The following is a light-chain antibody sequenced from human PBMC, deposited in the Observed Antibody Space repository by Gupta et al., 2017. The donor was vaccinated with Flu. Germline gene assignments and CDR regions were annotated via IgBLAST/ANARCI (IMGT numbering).Light chain of an antibody. Sequence: DIQLTQSPSSLSASVGDRVTIACRASQNIASYLHWYQQRPGKAPKLLIYAISNLQSGVPPRFSGSGSGTDFTLTISSLQPEDFATYYCQQSFGTSMDSFGQGTRLEIK. CDR2: AIS. J-gene: IGKJ2*03. V-gene: IGKV1-39*01. CDR1: QNIASY. CDR3: QQSFGTSMDS.